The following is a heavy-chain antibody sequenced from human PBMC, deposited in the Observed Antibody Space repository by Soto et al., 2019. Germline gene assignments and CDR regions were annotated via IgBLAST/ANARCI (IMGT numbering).Heavy chain of an antibody. CDR3: AHRRPSDYYDSSGYNTDDAFDI. CDR1: GFSLSTSGVG. J-gene: IGHJ3*02. CDR2: IYWNDDK. V-gene: IGHV2-5*01. Sequence: QITLKESGPTLVKPTQTLTLTCTFSGFSLSTSGVGVGWIRQPPGKALEWLALIYWNDDKRYSPSLKSRLTITKDTSKNQVVLTMTNMDPVDTATYYCAHRRPSDYYDSSGYNTDDAFDIWGQGTMVTVSS. D-gene: IGHD3-22*01.